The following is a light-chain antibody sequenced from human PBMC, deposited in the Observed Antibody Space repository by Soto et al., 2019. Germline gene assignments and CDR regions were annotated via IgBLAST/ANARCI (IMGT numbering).Light chain of an antibody. V-gene: IGKV3D-20*01. J-gene: IGKJ1*01. CDR2: DTS. CDR3: QQYATTPWT. CDR1: QTVSNNY. Sequence: EIVLTQSPATLSLSPGERATLSCGASQTVSNNYLAWYQQKPGLAPRLLIYDTSTRATGIPDRFSGSGSGTDFPLTISRLEPEDFAVYSCQQYATTPWTFGQGTKVEIK.